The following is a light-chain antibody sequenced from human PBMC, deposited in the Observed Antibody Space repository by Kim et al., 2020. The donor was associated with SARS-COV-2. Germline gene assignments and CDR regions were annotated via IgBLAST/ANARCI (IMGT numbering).Light chain of an antibody. CDR3: ATWDDTLSGPGV. V-gene: IGLV1-47*01. J-gene: IGLJ3*02. CDR1: TSNIGDTD. Sequence: QSVLTQPPSASGTPGQRVTISCSGGTSNIGDTDVYWYQQLPGTAPKILIYKNNKRPSGVPDRFSGSKSGTSASLAISGLRSEDEADYYCATWDDTLSGPGVFGGGTQLTVL. CDR2: KNN.